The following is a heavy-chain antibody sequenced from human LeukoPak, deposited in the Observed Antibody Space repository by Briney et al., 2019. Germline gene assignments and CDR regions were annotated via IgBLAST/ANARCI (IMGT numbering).Heavy chain of an antibody. V-gene: IGHV3-74*01. Sequence: GGSLRLSCAASGFAFSNYWMHWARQSPGKGLVWVSRIKTDGSSTYYADSVKGRFTISRDNAKNTLYLQMNSLGVDDTAVYYCASAIAVGDAFDIWGQGTMVTVSS. CDR2: IKTDGSST. J-gene: IGHJ3*02. CDR3: ASAIAVGDAFDI. D-gene: IGHD2-2*01. CDR1: GFAFSNYW.